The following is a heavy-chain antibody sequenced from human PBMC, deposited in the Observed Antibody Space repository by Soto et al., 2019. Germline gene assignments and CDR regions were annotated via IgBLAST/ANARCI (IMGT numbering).Heavy chain of an antibody. V-gene: IGHV1-69*13. CDR1: GGTFSSYA. CDR3: ARGQLVGDYVFNWFDP. J-gene: IGHJ5*02. D-gene: IGHD4-17*01. Sequence: SVKVSCKASGGTFSSYAISWVRQAPGQGLEWMGGIIPIFGTANYAQKFQGRVTITADESTSTAYMELSSLRSEDTAVYYCARGQLVGDYVFNWFDPWGQGTLVTVSS. CDR2: IIPIFGTA.